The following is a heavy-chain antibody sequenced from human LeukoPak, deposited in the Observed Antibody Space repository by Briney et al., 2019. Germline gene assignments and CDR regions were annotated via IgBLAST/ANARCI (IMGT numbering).Heavy chain of an antibody. D-gene: IGHD4-23*01. CDR3: ARGIYGGNSALVDY. V-gene: IGHV1-2*02. J-gene: IGHJ4*02. CDR1: GYTFTGYN. CDR2: INPKSGGT. Sequence: ASVKVSCKASGYTFTGYNMHWVRQAPGQGLGWMGWINPKSGGTNYAQKFQGRVTMTRDTSISTAYMELSRLRSDDTAVYYCARGIYGGNSALVDYWGQGTLVTVSS.